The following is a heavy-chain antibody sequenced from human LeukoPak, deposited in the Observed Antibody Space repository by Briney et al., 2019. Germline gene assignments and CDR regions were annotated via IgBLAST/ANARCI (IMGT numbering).Heavy chain of an antibody. J-gene: IGHJ4*02. CDR1: GGSIRSGGYY. D-gene: IGHD3-22*01. CDR3: ARAWLDYYDNSGYSPFDY. CDR2: INYSGST. V-gene: IGHV4-31*03. Sequence: TLSLTCTVSGGSIRSGGYYWSWIRQHPGKGLEWIGYINYSGSTYYNPSLKSRVTISVDTSKNQFSLKLSSVTAADTAVYYCARAWLDYYDNSGYSPFDYWGQGTLVTVSS.